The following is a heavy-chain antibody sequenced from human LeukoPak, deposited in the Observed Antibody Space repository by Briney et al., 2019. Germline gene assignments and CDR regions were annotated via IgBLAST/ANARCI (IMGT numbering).Heavy chain of an antibody. CDR3: ARDILTPRYYYGMDV. CDR2: ISGSGGST. Sequence: GGSLRLSCAASGFTFSSYAMSWVRQARGKGLEWVSAISGSGGSTYYADSVKGRFTISRDNSKNTLYLQMNSLRAEDTAVYYCARDILTPRYYYGMDVWGQGTTVTVSS. J-gene: IGHJ6*02. CDR1: GFTFSSYA. D-gene: IGHD3-9*01. V-gene: IGHV3-23*01.